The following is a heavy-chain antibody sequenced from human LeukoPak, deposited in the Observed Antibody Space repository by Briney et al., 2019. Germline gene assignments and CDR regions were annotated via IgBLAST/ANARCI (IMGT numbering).Heavy chain of an antibody. CDR1: GFIFSNYG. D-gene: IGHD2-2*02. V-gene: IGHV3-30*18. CDR2: IAYDGSNK. Sequence: GRSLRLSCAASGFIFSNYGMHWVRQAPGKGLEWVAVIAYDGSNKYYADSVKGRFTISRDNSENTLYLQMNSLRAEDTAVYYCANIGVVVPAAIRDDAFDIWGQGTMVTVSS. J-gene: IGHJ3*02. CDR3: ANIGVVVPAAIRDDAFDI.